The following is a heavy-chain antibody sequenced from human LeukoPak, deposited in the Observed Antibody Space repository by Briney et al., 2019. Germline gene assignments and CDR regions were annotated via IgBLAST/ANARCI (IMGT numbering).Heavy chain of an antibody. Sequence: GGSLRLSCAASGFTFSSYSMNWVRQAPGKGLEWVSYISSSSSTIYYADFLKGRFTISRDNVKNSLYLQMNSLRAEDTAVYYCAREWIQLWPKSLDYWGQGTLVTVSS. CDR1: GFTFSSYS. D-gene: IGHD5-18*01. V-gene: IGHV3-48*04. CDR3: AREWIQLWPKSLDY. J-gene: IGHJ4*02. CDR2: ISSSSSTI.